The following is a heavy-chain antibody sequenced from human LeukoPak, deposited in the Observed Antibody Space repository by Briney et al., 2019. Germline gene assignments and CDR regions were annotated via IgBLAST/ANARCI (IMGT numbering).Heavy chain of an antibody. CDR2: ISSSGSTI. V-gene: IGHV3-48*03. CDR1: GFTFSSYE. Sequence: GGSLRLSCAASGFTFSSYEMNWVRQAPGKGLEWVSYISSSGSTIYYADSVKGRFTISRDNAKNSLYLQMNSLGAEDTAVYYCARDPSQQGYYYYYYMDVWGKGTTVTVSS. CDR3: ARDPSQQGYYYYYYMDV. J-gene: IGHJ6*03.